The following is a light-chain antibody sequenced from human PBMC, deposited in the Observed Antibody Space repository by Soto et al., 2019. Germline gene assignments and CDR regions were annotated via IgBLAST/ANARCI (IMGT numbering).Light chain of an antibody. CDR3: HQYGSSPQA. J-gene: IGKJ3*01. V-gene: IGKV3-20*01. Sequence: EMVLTQSPGTLSLSPGERVTLSCRASQSVTRSFLAWYQQKPGQAPRLLIYGASSRATGLPDRFSGSGSETDFTLTISRLEPEDFAVYYCHQYGSSPQAFGPGTKVDIK. CDR2: GAS. CDR1: QSVTRSF.